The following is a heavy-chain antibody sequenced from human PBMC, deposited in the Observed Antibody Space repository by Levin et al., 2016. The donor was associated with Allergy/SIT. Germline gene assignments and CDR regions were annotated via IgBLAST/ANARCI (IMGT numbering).Heavy chain of an antibody. CDR1: GGSFSGYY. Sequence: GSLRLSCAVYGGSFSGYYWSWIRQPPGKGLEWIGEINHSGSTNYNPSLKSRVTISVDTSKNQFSLKLSSVTAADTAVYYCARGMGYYDSSGYYRRYYYYGMDVWGQGTTVTVSS. CDR2: INHSGST. V-gene: IGHV4-34*01. CDR3: ARGMGYYDSSGYYRRYYYYGMDV. D-gene: IGHD3-22*01. J-gene: IGHJ6*02.